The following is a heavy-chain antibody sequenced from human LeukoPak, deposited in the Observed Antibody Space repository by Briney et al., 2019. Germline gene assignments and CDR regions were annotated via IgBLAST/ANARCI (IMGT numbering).Heavy chain of an antibody. Sequence: GESLKISCKASGYSYTSHWIGWVRQMPGKGLEWMGIIYPGDSDTRYSPSLDGQVTISADKSVSTTYLQWSSLQASDTAMYYCARPSSLYGGTSEDYWGQGTLVTVSS. CDR2: IYPGDSDT. V-gene: IGHV5-51*01. D-gene: IGHD4-23*01. CDR3: ARPSSLYGGTSEDY. CDR1: GYSYTSHW. J-gene: IGHJ4*02.